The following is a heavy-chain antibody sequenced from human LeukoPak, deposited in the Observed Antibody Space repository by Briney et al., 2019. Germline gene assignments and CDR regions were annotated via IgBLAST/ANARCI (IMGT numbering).Heavy chain of an antibody. Sequence: SETLSLTCAVSGGPISSSNWWSWVRQPPGKGLEWIGEIYHSGSTNYNPSLKSRVTISVDKSKNQFSLKLSSVTAADTAVYYCARGDITTGYGMDVWGQGTTVTVSS. J-gene: IGHJ6*02. D-gene: IGHD3-22*01. CDR3: ARGDITTGYGMDV. V-gene: IGHV4-4*02. CDR1: GGPISSSNW. CDR2: IYHSGST.